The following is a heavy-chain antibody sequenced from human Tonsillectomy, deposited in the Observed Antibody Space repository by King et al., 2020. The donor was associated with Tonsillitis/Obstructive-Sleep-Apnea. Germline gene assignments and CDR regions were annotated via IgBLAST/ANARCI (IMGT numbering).Heavy chain of an antibody. D-gene: IGHD6-19*01. CDR3: ARDSGTVAGNFDY. CDR2: ISSSSSYI. CDR1: GFTFTSYS. J-gene: IGHJ4*02. Sequence: VQLVESGGGLVKPGGSLRLSCAASGFTFTSYSINGVRQDPGRGLEWVSSISSSSSYIYYADSLKGRFTISRDNAKNSLYLQMNSLRAEDTAVYYCARDSGTVAGNFDYWGQGTLVTVSS. V-gene: IGHV3-21*01.